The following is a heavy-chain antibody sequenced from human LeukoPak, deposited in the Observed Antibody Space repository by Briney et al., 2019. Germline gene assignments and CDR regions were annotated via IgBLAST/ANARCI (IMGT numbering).Heavy chain of an antibody. CDR3: ARDGSPYDSSGYSDY. V-gene: IGHV1/OR15-1*04. CDR1: GYIFTDYY. CDR2: INPNSGGT. J-gene: IGHJ4*02. D-gene: IGHD3-22*01. Sequence: ASVKVSCKASGYIFTDYYMHWVRQAPGQELGWMGRINPNSGGTNYAQKFQGRVTITADESTSTAYMELSSLRSEDTAVYYCARDGSPYDSSGYSDYWGQGTLVTVSS.